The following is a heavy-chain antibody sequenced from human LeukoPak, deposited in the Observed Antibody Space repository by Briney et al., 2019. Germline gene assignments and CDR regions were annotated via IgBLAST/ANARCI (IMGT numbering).Heavy chain of an antibody. V-gene: IGHV3-21*01. J-gene: IGHJ1*01. CDR2: ISTRDTFI. Sequence: PGGSLRLSCEASGFTFTTYSMTWVRQTPGEGLEWVSSISTRDTFINYADSVKGRFTISRDNAKNSLFLQMTSLRAEDTAMYYCATYSSRNAREFQSWGQGTLVTVSS. D-gene: IGHD2-2*01. CDR3: ATYSSRNAREFQS. CDR1: GFTFTTYS.